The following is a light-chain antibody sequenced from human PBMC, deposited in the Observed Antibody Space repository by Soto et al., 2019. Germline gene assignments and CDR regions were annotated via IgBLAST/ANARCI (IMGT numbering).Light chain of an antibody. Sequence: AIQLTQSPSSLSASVGDRVTITCRASQGISSALAWYQQRPGKPPKLLIYGASNLESGVPSRFSGSESGTDFTLTISSLQPEDFAVYYCQQFSTYPYTFGQGTKLEI. CDR1: QGISSA. J-gene: IGKJ2*01. CDR3: QQFSTYPYT. CDR2: GAS. V-gene: IGKV1-13*02.